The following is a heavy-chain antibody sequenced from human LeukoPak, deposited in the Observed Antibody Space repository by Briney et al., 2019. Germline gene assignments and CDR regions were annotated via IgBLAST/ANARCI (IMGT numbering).Heavy chain of an antibody. J-gene: IGHJ5*02. CDR3: ARGTVVVPAAMVRGDWFDP. V-gene: IGHV1-18*04. Sequence: ASVKVSCKASGYTFTSYGISWVRQAPGQGLEWMGWISAYNGNTNYAQKLQGRVTMTTDTSTSTAYMELRSLRSDDTAVYYCARGTVVVPAAMVRGDWFDPWGQGTLVTVSS. CDR1: GYTFTSYG. CDR2: ISAYNGNT. D-gene: IGHD2-2*01.